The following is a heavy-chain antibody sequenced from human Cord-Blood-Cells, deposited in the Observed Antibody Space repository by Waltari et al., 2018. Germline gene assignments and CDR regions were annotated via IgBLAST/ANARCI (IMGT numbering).Heavy chain of an antibody. D-gene: IGHD6-19*01. V-gene: IGHV1-2*04. CDR1: GYTFTGYY. CDR2: INPNSGRP. Sequence: QVQLVQSGAEVKKPGASVKVSCKASGYTFTGYYMHWVRQAPGQGLEGMGWINPNSGRPNYAEKFPGWVTMTRDTSISTAYMELSRLRSDDTAVYYCARSKDGQWLVTHDAFDIWGQGTMVTVSS. CDR3: ARSKDGQWLVTHDAFDI. J-gene: IGHJ3*02.